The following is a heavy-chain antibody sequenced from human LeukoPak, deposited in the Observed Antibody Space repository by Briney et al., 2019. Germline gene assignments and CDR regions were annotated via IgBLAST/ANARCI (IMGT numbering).Heavy chain of an antibody. V-gene: IGHV4-34*01. CDR3: AREIQP. J-gene: IGHJ5*02. CDR2: VCYSGST. D-gene: IGHD1-1*01. Sequence: PSETLSLTCAVYGGSFSGYCWGWIRQPPGKGLEWIGSVCYSGSTYYSPSLKSRVTISVDTSKTQFSLKLSSVTAADTAVYYCAREIQPWGQGTLVTVSS. CDR1: GGSFSGYC.